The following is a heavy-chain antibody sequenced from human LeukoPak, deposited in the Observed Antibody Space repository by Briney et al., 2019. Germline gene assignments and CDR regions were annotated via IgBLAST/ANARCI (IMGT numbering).Heavy chain of an antibody. J-gene: IGHJ3*02. CDR3: ARRQGNSLGAFDI. D-gene: IGHD2-21*01. CDR1: GYTFTGYY. CDR2: INPNSGGT. Sequence: ASVKVSCKASGYTFTGYYMHWVRQAPGQGLEWMGWINPNSGGTNYAQKFQGRVTMTRDTSISTAHMDLSGLRSDDTAVYYCARRQGNSLGAFDIWGQGTMITVSS. V-gene: IGHV1-2*02.